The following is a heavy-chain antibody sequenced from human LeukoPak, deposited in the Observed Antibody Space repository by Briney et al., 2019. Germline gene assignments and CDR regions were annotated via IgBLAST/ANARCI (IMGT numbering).Heavy chain of an antibody. D-gene: IGHD5-24*01. CDR1: GGSFSGYY. CDR3: ARGGVERWLQLWGRGAFDY. J-gene: IGHJ4*02. V-gene: IGHV4-34*01. CDR2: INHSGST. Sequence: KPSETLSLTCAVYGGSFSGYYWSWIRQPPGKGLEWIGEINHSGSTNYNPSLKSRVTISVDTSKNQFSLKLSSVTAADTAVYYCARGGVERWLQLWGRGAFDYWGQGTLVTVSS.